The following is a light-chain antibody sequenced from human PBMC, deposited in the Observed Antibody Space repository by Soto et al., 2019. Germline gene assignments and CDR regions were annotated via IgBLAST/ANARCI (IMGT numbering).Light chain of an antibody. CDR2: DAS. V-gene: IGKV3-11*01. Sequence: VFLTQSPATLSLSPWERATLSCMASQSVSTYLAWYQQRPVQAPRLLIYDASYRATDIPPRFSGSGSGTDFTLTISSLEPEDSAVYYCQQRRSWPPTITIGQGTRLEIK. J-gene: IGKJ5*01. CDR3: QQRRSWPPTIT. CDR1: QSVSTY.